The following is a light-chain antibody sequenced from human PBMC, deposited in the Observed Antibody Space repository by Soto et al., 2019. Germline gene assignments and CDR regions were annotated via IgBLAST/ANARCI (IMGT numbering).Light chain of an antibody. CDR2: EVS. Sequence: QSALTQPPSASGSPGXSXXXXXTGTSSDVGGYNYVSWYQQHPGKAPKLMIYEVSKRPSGVPDRFSGSKSGNTASLTVSGLQAEDEADYYCSSYAGSNNFVFGTGTKLTVL. CDR3: SSYAGSNNFV. J-gene: IGLJ1*01. V-gene: IGLV2-8*01. CDR1: SSDVGGYNY.